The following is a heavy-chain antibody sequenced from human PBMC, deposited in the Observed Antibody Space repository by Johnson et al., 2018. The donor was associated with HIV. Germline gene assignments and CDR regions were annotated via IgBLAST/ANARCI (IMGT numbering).Heavy chain of an antibody. V-gene: IGHV3-30-3*01. CDR1: GFSFSTYA. CDR3: TTGREI. J-gene: IGHJ3*02. CDR2: ISFDGSNY. Sequence: QLVESGGAVVQPGGSLRLSCVASGFSFSTYAMHWVRQAPGKGLEWVTVISFDGSNYYYTESVKGRFTISRDDSKNTLCLQMNSLKTEDTGVYYCTTGREIWGQGTMVTVSS.